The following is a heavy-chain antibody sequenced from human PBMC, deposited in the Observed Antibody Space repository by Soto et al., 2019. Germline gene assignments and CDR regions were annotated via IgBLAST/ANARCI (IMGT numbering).Heavy chain of an antibody. J-gene: IGHJ4*02. CDR1: GYSFTRYY. V-gene: IGHV1-18*01. D-gene: IGHD1-26*01. CDR3: ARGGQWDFLSDY. CDR2: ISAYNGNT. Sequence: QVQLVQSGAEVKKPGASVKVSCKASGYSFTRYYINWVRPAPGQGLEWMGWISAYNGNTHYEEKRQGRVTLTTDTSTSTAYMELRSLRSADTAVYFCARGGQWDFLSDYWGQGTLVTVSS.